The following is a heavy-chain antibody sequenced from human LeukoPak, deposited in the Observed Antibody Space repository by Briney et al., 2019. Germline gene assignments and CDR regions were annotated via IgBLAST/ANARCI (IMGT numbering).Heavy chain of an antibody. CDR3: ARGVPGYCSSTSCYAKYSFYYMDV. J-gene: IGHJ6*03. D-gene: IGHD2-2*01. V-gene: IGHV5-51*01. CDR2: IYPGDSDS. CDR1: GYSFTSYW. Sequence: GESLKISCKGSGYSFTSYWLGWVRQMPGKGLEWMGIIYPGDSDSRYNPSFQGRVTISADKSITTAYLQWSNLKASDTAIYYCARGVPGYCSSTSCYAKYSFYYMDVWGKGTAVTVS.